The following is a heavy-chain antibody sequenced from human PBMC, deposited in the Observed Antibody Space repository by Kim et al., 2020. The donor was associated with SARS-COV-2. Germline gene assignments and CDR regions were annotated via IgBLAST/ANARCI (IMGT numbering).Heavy chain of an antibody. CDR3: ANHIAGVGSGLGDY. Sequence: GGSLRLSCAASGFTFSSYAMSWVRQAPEKGLEWVSVISGGGGSTYYADSVKGRFTISRDNSKNTLYLQVNSLRAEDTAVYYCANHIAGVGSGLGDYWGQGTLVTVSS. D-gene: IGHD6-13*01. CDR1: GFTFSSYA. J-gene: IGHJ4*02. CDR2: ISGGGGST. V-gene: IGHV3-23*01.